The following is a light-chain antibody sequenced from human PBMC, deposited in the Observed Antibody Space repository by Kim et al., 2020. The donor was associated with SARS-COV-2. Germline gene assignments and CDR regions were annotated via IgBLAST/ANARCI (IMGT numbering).Light chain of an antibody. CDR3: AAWDDSLKGVV. CDR2: SNS. CDR1: RSNIGSNS. V-gene: IGLV1-44*01. J-gene: IGLJ2*01. Sequence: VLTQAPSASGAPGQRVTISCSGSRSNIGSNSVSWFQQLPGTAPKLLIYSNSQRPSGVPDRFSGSTSGTSASLAISGLQSEDETDYYCAAWDDSLKGVVFGGGTQLTVL.